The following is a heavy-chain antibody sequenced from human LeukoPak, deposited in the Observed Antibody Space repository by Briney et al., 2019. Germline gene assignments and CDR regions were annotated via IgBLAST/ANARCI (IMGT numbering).Heavy chain of an antibody. Sequence: ASVKVSCKASGYTFTSYGISWVRQAPGQGLEWMGWISVYDGNTNYAQKLQGRVTMTTDTSTSTAYMELRSLRSDDTAVYYCARDQSGSYPAPIVYWGQGTLVTVSS. CDR2: ISVYDGNT. J-gene: IGHJ4*02. V-gene: IGHV1-18*01. CDR3: ARDQSGSYPAPIVY. CDR1: GYTFTSYG. D-gene: IGHD1-26*01.